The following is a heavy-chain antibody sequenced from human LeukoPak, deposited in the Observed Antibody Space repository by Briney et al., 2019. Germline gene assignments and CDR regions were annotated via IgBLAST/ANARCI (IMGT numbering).Heavy chain of an antibody. D-gene: IGHD3-16*01. CDR1: GASISGGSDY. CDR2: VHTSGNP. CDR3: ARDGGDLGPGTIRGTRFYYYYMDV. Sequence: SQTLSLTCSVSGASISGGSDYWIWIRQPAGKALEYIGRVHTSGNPNYSPSFESRVSISVDRSKNQFSLQLHSVTAADTAVYYCARDGGDLGPGTIRGTRFYYYYMDVWGKGTAVIVSS. V-gene: IGHV4-61*02. J-gene: IGHJ6*03.